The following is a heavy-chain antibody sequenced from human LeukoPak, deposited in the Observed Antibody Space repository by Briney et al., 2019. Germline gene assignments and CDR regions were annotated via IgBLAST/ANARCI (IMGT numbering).Heavy chain of an antibody. CDR3: AKAPVLGYCSGGSCYFDY. Sequence: GGSLRLSCAASAFTFDDYAMHWVRQAPGQGREWVSALSGGGGSSYYADSVKGRFTIPRDNSKNTLYLQMNSLRAEDTAVYYCAKAPVLGYCSGGSCYFDYWGQGTLVTVSS. CDR2: LSGGGGSS. CDR1: AFTFDDYA. D-gene: IGHD2-15*01. V-gene: IGHV3-23*01. J-gene: IGHJ4*02.